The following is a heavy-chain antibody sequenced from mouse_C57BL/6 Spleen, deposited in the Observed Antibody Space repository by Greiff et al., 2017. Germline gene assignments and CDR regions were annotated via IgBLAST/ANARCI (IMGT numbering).Heavy chain of an antibody. CDR1: GFSLTSYG. CDR3: ASMAPEMAY. V-gene: IGHV2-6*01. J-gene: IGHJ3*01. CDR2: IWGVGST. Sequence: VQLVESGPGLVAPSQSLSITCTVSGFSLTSYGVDWVRQSPGKGLEWLGVIWGVGSTNYNSALKSRLSISKDTSKSQVFLKMNSLQTDDTAMYYCASMAPEMAYWGQGTLVTVSA.